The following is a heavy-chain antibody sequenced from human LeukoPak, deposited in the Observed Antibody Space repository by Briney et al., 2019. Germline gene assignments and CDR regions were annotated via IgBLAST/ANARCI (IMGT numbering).Heavy chain of an antibody. CDR1: GFMFNTYW. CDR3: ARDVTVTTRRDLDY. D-gene: IGHD4-17*01. CDR2: IKEDGSDK. J-gene: IGHJ4*02. V-gene: IGHV3-7*01. Sequence: GGSLRLSCAASGFMFNTYWMAWVRQAPGKGLEWVANIKEDGSDKNYVDSVKGRFTISRDNADNSLYLHMNSLRAEDTAVYYCARDVTVTTRRDLDYWGQGTLVTVSS.